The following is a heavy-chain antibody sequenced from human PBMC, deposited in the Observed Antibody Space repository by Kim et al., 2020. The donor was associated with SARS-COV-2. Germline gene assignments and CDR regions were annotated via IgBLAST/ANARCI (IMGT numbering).Heavy chain of an antibody. Sequence: SETLSLTCTVSGGSISSSSYYWGWIRQPPGKGLEWIGSIYYSGSTYYNPSLKSRVTISVDTSKNQFSLKLSSVTAADTAVYYCARRWYGAAAGTEYFQHWGQGTLVTVSS. CDR3: ARRWYGAAAGTEYFQH. V-gene: IGHV4-39*01. D-gene: IGHD6-13*01. CDR1: GGSISSSSYY. J-gene: IGHJ1*01. CDR2: IYYSGST.